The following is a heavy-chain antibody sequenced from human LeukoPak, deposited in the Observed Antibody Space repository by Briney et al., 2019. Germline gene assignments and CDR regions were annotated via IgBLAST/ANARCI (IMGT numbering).Heavy chain of an antibody. CDR3: ARSIAAAGDFDY. J-gene: IGHJ4*02. CDR2: IYHSGST. V-gene: IGHV4-30-2*01. Sequence: PSETLSLTCTVSGGSISSGGYYWSWIRQPPGKGLEWIGYIYHSGSTYYNPSLKSRVTISVDRSKNRFSLKLSSVTAADTAVYYCARSIAAAGDFDYWGQGTLVTVSS. CDR1: GGSISSGGYY. D-gene: IGHD6-13*01.